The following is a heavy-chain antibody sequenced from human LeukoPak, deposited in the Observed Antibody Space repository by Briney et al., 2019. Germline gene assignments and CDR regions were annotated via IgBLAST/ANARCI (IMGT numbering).Heavy chain of an antibody. J-gene: IGHJ2*01. CDR1: GFTFSSYG. CDR2: IWYDGSNK. Sequence: GRSLRLSCAASGFTFSSYGMHWVRQAPGKGLEWVAVIWYDGSNKYYADSVKGRFTLSRDNSKNTLHLQMNSLRAEDTAVYYCARGGYKWYFDLWGRGALDIVSS. CDR3: ARGGYKWYFDL. V-gene: IGHV3-33*01. D-gene: IGHD6-25*01.